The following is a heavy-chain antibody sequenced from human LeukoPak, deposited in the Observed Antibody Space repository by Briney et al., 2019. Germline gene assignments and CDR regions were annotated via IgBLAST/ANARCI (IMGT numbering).Heavy chain of an antibody. V-gene: IGHV3-53*01. D-gene: IGHD6-13*01. J-gene: IGHJ4*02. Sequence: RGSLRLSCAASGFTFSSNYMSWVRQAPGKGLEWVSVIYTDGTTSYAESVKGRFTISRDNAKNSLYLQMNSLRAEDTAVYYCARDSSNWYSLYDHWGQGTLVTVSS. CDR1: GFTFSSNY. CDR2: IYTDGTT. CDR3: ARDSSNWYSLYDH.